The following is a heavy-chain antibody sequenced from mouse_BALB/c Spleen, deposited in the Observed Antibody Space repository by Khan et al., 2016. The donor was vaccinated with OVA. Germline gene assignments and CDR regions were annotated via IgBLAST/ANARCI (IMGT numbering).Heavy chain of an antibody. Sequence: QMQLEESGPGLVAPSQSLSITCTVSGFSLNDYGINWIRQPPGKGLEWLGMIWGDGSTDYNSALKSRLSISKDNSKSQVFLKMNSLQTDDTARFYCARELRLGGFAYWGQGTLVTVSA. CDR3: ARELRLGGFAY. CDR2: IWGDGST. J-gene: IGHJ3*01. D-gene: IGHD1-2*01. CDR1: GFSLNDYG. V-gene: IGHV2-6-7*01.